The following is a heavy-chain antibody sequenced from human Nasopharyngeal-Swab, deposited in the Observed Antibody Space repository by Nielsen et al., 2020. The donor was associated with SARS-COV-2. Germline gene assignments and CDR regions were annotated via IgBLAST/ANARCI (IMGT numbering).Heavy chain of an antibody. Sequence: GGSLRLSCKGSGYTFTSYWISWVRQMPGKGLEWMGRIDPSDSYTNYSPSFQGHVTISADKSISTAYLHWSSLKASDTAMYYCARPADYYGMDVWGQGTTVTVSS. CDR2: IDPSDSYT. J-gene: IGHJ6*02. CDR3: ARPADYYGMDV. CDR1: GYTFTSYW. V-gene: IGHV5-10-1*01.